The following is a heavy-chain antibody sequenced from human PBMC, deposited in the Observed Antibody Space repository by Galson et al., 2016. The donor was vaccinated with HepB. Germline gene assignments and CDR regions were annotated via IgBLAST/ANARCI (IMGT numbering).Heavy chain of an antibody. CDR3: VRTVSVGARPGRHHDH. D-gene: IGHD1-26*01. Sequence: SLRLSCAASGFTFSHDAMSWFASAAGQGLEWVSIISSGPYKTYYADSVKGRFTISRDDSKDSLYLQMNSLRPDDTAVYYCVRTVSVGARPGRHHDHWGQGTVVTVSS. CDR1: GFTFSHDA. CDR2: ISSGPYKT. J-gene: IGHJ4*02. V-gene: IGHV3-23*01.